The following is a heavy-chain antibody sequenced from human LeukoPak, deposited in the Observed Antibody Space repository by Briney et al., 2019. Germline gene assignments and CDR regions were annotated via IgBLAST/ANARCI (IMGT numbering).Heavy chain of an antibody. CDR2: IRSKANSYAT. J-gene: IGHJ6*02. D-gene: IGHD5-12*01. V-gene: IGHV3-73*01. CDR1: GFTFSSYA. CDR3: TRHGSV. Sequence: GGSLRLSCAASGFTFSSYAMHWVRQASGKGLEWVGRIRSKANSYATAYAASVKGRFTISRDDSKNTAYLQMNSLKTEDTAVYYCTRHGSVWGQGTTVTVSS.